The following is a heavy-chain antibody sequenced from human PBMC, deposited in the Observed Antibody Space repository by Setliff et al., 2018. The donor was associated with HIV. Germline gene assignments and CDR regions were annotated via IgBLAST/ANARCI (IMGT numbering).Heavy chain of an antibody. Sequence: ASVKVSCKASGYSFTNLGLNWVRQAPGQGLEWMGWISVYNGHTNFAQKLQDRVTMTTDASTSTAYMELRSLRSDDTAVYYCARAYDVLTGYFDYWGQGTLVTVST. V-gene: IGHV1-18*01. D-gene: IGHD3-9*01. CDR3: ARAYDVLTGYFDY. CDR1: GYSFTNLG. CDR2: ISVYNGHT. J-gene: IGHJ4*02.